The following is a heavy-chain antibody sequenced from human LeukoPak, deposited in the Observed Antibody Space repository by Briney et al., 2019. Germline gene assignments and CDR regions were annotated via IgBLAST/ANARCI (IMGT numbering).Heavy chain of an antibody. CDR1: GDSVSSDSAA. J-gene: IGHJ4*02. D-gene: IGHD1-26*01. CDR3: ARDPVGGSTIFDS. CDR2: TYFRSKWYY. V-gene: IGHV6-1*01. Sequence: SQTLSLTCAISGDSVSSDSAAWNWIRQSPSRGLEWLARTYFRSKWYYGYALAVKGRITINPDTSKNQFSLQLNSVTPEDTAVYFCARDPVGGSTIFDSWGQGTLVTVSS.